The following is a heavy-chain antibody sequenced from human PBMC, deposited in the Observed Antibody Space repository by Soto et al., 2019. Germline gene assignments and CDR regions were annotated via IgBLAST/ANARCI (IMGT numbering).Heavy chain of an antibody. D-gene: IGHD6-19*01. CDR2: IYYSGST. V-gene: IGHV4-59*07. Sequence: SDTLSLTCTVSGGSISSYYWSWIRQPPGKGLEWIGYIYYSGSTNYNPSLKSRVTISVDTSKNQFSLKLSSVTAADTAVYYCARAIAVAGPFDYWGQGTLVTVSS. CDR3: ARAIAVAGPFDY. CDR1: GGSISSYY. J-gene: IGHJ4*02.